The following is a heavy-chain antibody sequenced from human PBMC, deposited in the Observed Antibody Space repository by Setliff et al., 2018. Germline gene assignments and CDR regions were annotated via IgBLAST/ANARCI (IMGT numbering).Heavy chain of an antibody. J-gene: IGHJ3*01. CDR1: GFTFSDYY. V-gene: IGHV3-11*01. Sequence: GGSLRLSCAASGFTFSDYYMSWIRQAPGKGLEWVSYIGSSTSTIYYADSVKGRFAISRDNAKRFLYLHMNSLRDEDTALYYCTRFGRNDIGIWGQGTMVTVSS. CDR3: TRFGRNDIGI. D-gene: IGHD5-12*01. CDR2: IGSSTSTI.